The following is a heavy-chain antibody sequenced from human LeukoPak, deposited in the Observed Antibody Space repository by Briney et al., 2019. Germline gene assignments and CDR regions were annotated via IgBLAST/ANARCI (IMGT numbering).Heavy chain of an antibody. Sequence: ASVKVSCKASGYDFSSYGISWVRQAPGQGLQWMGWISVYNGRTNYAPLQGRVTKTTDTSTGTAYMELRSLRPDDTAMYYCARHMTTVVTSLDFWGQGTLVTVSS. V-gene: IGHV1-18*01. J-gene: IGHJ4*02. CDR1: GYDFSSYG. D-gene: IGHD4-23*01. CDR2: ISVYNGRT. CDR3: ARHMTTVVTSLDF.